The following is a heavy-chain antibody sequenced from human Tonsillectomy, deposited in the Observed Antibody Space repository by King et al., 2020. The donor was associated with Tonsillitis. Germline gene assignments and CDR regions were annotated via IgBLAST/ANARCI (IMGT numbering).Heavy chain of an antibody. D-gene: IGHD1-14*01. CDR3: ARGTGGLDY. CDR1: GFPLSSYW. J-gene: IGHJ4*02. Sequence: VQLVESGGGLVQPGGSLRLSCAASGFPLSSYWVHWGRQAPGEGLVGGSRFNSVGGRTRYADSVKGRVTISRDNAKNTLYLQMNSLRAEDTAVYYCARGTGGLDYWGQGTLVTVSS. CDR2: FNSVGGRT. V-gene: IGHV3-74*01.